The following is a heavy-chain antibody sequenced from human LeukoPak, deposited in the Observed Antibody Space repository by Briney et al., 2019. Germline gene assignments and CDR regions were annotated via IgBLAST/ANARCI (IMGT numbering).Heavy chain of an antibody. CDR1: GFTFSSYA. CDR2: ISGSSVNT. J-gene: IGHJ4*02. D-gene: IGHD6-13*01. CDR3: AKPARVGAVDY. V-gene: IGHV3-23*01. Sequence: GGSLRLSCAASGFTFSSYAMSWVRQAPGKGLEWFSAISGSSVNTYYADSVKGRFTISRDNSKNTLYLQMNSLRAEDTAIYYCAKPARVGAVDYWGQGTLVTVSS.